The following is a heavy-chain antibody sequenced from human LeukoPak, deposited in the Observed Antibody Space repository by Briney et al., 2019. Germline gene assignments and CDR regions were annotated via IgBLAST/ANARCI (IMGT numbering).Heavy chain of an antibody. Sequence: ASVKVSCKASGYTFTSYGISWVRQAPGQGLEWMGWISAYNGNTNYAQKLQGRVTMTTDTSTSTAYMELRSLRSDDTAVYYCARGGGYCSGGSCRYFDYWGQGTPVTVSS. V-gene: IGHV1-18*01. J-gene: IGHJ4*02. CDR1: GYTFTSYG. CDR3: ARGGGYCSGGSCRYFDY. CDR2: ISAYNGNT. D-gene: IGHD2-15*01.